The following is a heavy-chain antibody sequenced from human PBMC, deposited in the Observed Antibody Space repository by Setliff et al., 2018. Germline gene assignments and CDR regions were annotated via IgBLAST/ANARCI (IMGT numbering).Heavy chain of an antibody. J-gene: IGHJ4*02. CDR1: GASINSLSW. CDR2: AYAGGGT. CDR3: AAGIKLGIFDS. V-gene: IGHV4-38-2*02. Sequence: SETLSLTCTVSGASINSLSWWSWVRQSPGKGLEWIGSAYAGGGTYYNPSLQSRITISVDTSQNHFSLSLTSMTAADTAVYHCAAGIKLGIFDSWGQGVLVTVSS. D-gene: IGHD3-16*01.